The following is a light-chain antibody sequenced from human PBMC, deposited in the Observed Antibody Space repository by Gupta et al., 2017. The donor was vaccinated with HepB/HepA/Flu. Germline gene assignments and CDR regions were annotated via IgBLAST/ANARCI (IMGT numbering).Light chain of an antibody. CDR1: QSISNY. Sequence: DIQMTQSPSSLSASVGDRVTITCRASQSISNYLNWYQQKPGKAPKLLIYAASSLQSGVPSRFSGSGSGTXFILTIXSLQPEDIATYYCQQSYTTPRMFGXGTKVEIK. CDR2: AAS. J-gene: IGKJ1*01. CDR3: QQSYTTPRM. V-gene: IGKV1-39*01.